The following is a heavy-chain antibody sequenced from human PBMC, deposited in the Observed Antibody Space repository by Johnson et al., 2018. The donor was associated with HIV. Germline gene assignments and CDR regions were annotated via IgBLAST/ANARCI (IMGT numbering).Heavy chain of an antibody. CDR1: GFTFSSYW. Sequence: VHLVESGGGVVRHGGSLRLSCAASGFTFSSYWMSWVRQAPGKGLEWVANIKQDGSEKYYVDSVKGRFTISRDNSKNTLYLQMNSLRAGDSAVYYCAKDLDRELLALWAFHTWGQGTVVTVSS. CDR2: IKQDGSEK. V-gene: IGHV3-7*01. J-gene: IGHJ3*02. D-gene: IGHD2-8*02. CDR3: AKDLDRELLALWAFHT.